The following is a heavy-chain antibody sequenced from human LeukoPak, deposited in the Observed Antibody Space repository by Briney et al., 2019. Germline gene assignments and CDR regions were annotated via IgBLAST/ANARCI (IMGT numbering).Heavy chain of an antibody. Sequence: SETLSLTCAVYGVYFSTYYYSWIRQPPGKGLEWIGEINHSGSTNYNPSLKSRLTISVDMSKKQFFLRLSSVTAADTAMYYCARPGLAYCGGDCYSSDGYYFDYWGQGTLVTVSS. D-gene: IGHD2-21*01. V-gene: IGHV4-34*01. CDR1: GVYFSTYY. J-gene: IGHJ4*02. CDR2: INHSGST. CDR3: ARPGLAYCGGDCYSSDGYYFDY.